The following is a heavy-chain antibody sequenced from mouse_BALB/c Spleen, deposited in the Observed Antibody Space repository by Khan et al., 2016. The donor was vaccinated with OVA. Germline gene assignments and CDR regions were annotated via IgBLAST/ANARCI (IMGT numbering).Heavy chain of an antibody. V-gene: IGHV1-4*01. CDR1: GHIFTNYP. CDR2: ITPSSGYT. D-gene: IGHD2-14*01. CDR3: ASYYRYPAWFAY. J-gene: IGHJ3*01. Sequence: QVQLQQSGAELARPGASVKMSCKTSGHIFTNYPMHWVKQSPGQGPEWLGYITPSSGYTNYNQKFKDKATLTADKSSSTAYMQLSSLTSEDSAVYYCASYYRYPAWFAYWGQGTLVTVSA.